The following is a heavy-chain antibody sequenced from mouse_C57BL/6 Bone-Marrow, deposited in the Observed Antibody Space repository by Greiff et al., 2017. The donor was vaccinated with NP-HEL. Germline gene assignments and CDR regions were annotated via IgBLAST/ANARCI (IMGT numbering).Heavy chain of an antibody. CDR1: GYTFTDYY. J-gene: IGHJ3*01. V-gene: IGHV1-76*01. CDR3: AAYYYALGAWFAY. Sequence: VQLQQSGAELVRPGASVKLSCKASGYTFTDYYINWVKQRPGQGLEWIARIYPGSGNTYYNEKFKGKATLTADKSSSTAYMELRSLTSEDSAVYFCAAYYYALGAWFAYWGQGTLVTVSA. CDR2: IYPGSGNT. D-gene: IGHD1-1*01.